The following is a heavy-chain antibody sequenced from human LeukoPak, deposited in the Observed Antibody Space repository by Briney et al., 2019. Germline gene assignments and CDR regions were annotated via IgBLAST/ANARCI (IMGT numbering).Heavy chain of an antibody. J-gene: IGHJ4*02. CDR2: IYYSGNT. D-gene: IGHD3-3*01. CDR1: GGSISTSNSY. Sequence: SETLSLTCAVSGGSISTSNSYWGWIRRPPGKGLEWVGSIYYSGNTYYNPSLKSRVTIAVDTSKNQFSLILTSVTAADTAVYYCARQTGAGLFILPGGQGTLVTVSS. V-gene: IGHV4-39*01. CDR3: ARQTGAGLFILP.